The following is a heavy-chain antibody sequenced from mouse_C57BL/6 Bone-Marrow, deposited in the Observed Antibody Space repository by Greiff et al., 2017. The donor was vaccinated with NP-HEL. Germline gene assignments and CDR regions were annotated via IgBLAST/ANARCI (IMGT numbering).Heavy chain of an antibody. CDR3: ARMDYGSSPYYFDY. D-gene: IGHD1-1*01. V-gene: IGHV1-50*01. CDR2: IDPSDSYT. CDR1: GYTFTSYW. J-gene: IGHJ2*01. Sequence: QVQLKQPGAELVKPGASVKLSCKASGYTFTSYWMQWVKQRPGQGLEWIGEIDPSDSYTNYNQKFKGKATLTVDTSSSTAYMQLSSLTSEDSAVYYCARMDYGSSPYYFDYWGQGTTLTVSS.